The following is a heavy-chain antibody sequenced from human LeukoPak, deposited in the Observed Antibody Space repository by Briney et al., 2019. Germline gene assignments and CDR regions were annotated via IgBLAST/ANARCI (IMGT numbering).Heavy chain of an antibody. D-gene: IGHD6-19*01. Sequence: GGSLRLSCAASGLTLSIFEMNWVRQAPGKGLEWITYIRSSGSTIYYADSVKGRFTISRDNAKNSLSLQMNSLRAEDTAVYYCARGGEVGGFGVDYWGQGTLVTVSS. CDR3: ARGGEVGGFGVDY. CDR1: GLTLSIFE. V-gene: IGHV3-48*03. CDR2: IRSSGSTI. J-gene: IGHJ4*02.